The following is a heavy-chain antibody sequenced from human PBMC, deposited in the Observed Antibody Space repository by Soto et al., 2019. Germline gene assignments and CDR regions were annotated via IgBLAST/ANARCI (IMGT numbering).Heavy chain of an antibody. Sequence: GVFLRLPWAASGCTFSNHAMSWVRQAQGKGLEWVSAISGSGGSTYYADSVKGRFTISRDNSKNTLYLQMNSLRAEDTAVYYCAKVPSDILTGYYFFTYWGQGTLVTVSS. CDR1: GCTFSNHA. CDR3: AKVPSDILTGYYFFTY. D-gene: IGHD3-9*01. V-gene: IGHV3-23*01. CDR2: ISGSGGST. J-gene: IGHJ4*02.